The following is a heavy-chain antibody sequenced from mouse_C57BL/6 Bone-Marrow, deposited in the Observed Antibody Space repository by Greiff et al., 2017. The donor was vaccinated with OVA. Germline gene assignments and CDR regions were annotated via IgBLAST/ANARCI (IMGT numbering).Heavy chain of an antibody. J-gene: IGHJ1*03. D-gene: IGHD2-3*01. CDR1: GYTFTEYT. CDR3: ARHERDGYYGWYFDV. Sequence: LMEPGASVKLSCKASGYTFTEYTIHWVKQRSGQGLEWIGWFYPGSGSIKYNEKFKDKATLTADKSSSTVYMELSRLTSEDSAVYFCARHERDGYYGWYFDVWGTGTTVTVSS. V-gene: IGHV1-62-2*01. CDR2: FYPGSGSI.